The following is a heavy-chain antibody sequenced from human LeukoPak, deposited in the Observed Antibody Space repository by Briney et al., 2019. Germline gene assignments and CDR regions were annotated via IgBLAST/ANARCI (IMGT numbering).Heavy chain of an antibody. D-gene: IGHD2-15*01. Sequence: GASAKVSCKASGFTFTAYSMHWVRQAPGQGLEWMGWINPNSGGTDCAQRFQGRVTMTRDTSITMLYMEMSSLTPDDTAVYYCARAGYCSDGKCYTFDYWGQGTLVTVSS. CDR2: INPNSGGT. V-gene: IGHV1-2*02. CDR3: ARAGYCSDGKCYTFDY. J-gene: IGHJ4*02. CDR1: GFTFTAYS.